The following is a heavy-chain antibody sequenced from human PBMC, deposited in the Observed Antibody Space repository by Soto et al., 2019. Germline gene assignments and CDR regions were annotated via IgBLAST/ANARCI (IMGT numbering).Heavy chain of an antibody. CDR3: AGSGYYHNSGMDV. V-gene: IGHV3-64*04. J-gene: IGHJ6*02. Sequence: PGGSLRLSCSASGFTFSNYAMHWVRQAPGKGLEYVSAITSNGGSTYYPDSVNGRFTIFRDNAKNSLYLQMNSLRAEDTAVYYCAGSGYYHNSGMDVWGQGTTVTVSS. CDR1: GFTFSNYA. D-gene: IGHD3-22*01. CDR2: ITSNGGST.